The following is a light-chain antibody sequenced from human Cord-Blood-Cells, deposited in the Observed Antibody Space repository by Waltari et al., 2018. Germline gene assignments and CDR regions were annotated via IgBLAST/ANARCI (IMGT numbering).Light chain of an antibody. CDR3: QQYNSYGT. CDR2: DAS. Sequence: DIQMTQSPSTLSASVGDRVTITCRASQSISSWLDWYQQKPGKAPKRLIDDASSLESGVPARFSGSGSGTEFSLTISSLQPDDFATCYCQQYNSYGTFGQGTKVEIK. V-gene: IGKV1-5*01. CDR1: QSISSW. J-gene: IGKJ1*01.